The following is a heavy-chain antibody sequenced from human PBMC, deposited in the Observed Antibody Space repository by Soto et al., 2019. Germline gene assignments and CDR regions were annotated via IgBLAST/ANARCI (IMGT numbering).Heavy chain of an antibody. CDR2: ITNTGGDT. V-gene: IGHV3-23*01. J-gene: IGHJ4*02. CDR3: ANGRATYGLLTHDY. Sequence: GGSLRLSCAASGFTFSSNAMSWVRQAPGKGLEWVSVITNTGGDTLYADSVKGRFAISRDNSRNTLYLQMNSLTAEDTAVYYCANGRATYGLLTHDYWGQGTLVTVSS. D-gene: IGHD3-10*01. CDR1: GFTFSSNA.